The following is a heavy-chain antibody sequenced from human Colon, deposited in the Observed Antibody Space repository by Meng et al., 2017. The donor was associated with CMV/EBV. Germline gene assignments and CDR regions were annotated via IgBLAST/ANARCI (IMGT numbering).Heavy chain of an antibody. CDR3: ARGVFNHCFGN. CDR2: ITNDGSNT. CDR1: GFTFTDFW. Sequence: GESLKISCEASGFTFTDFWIHWVRQAPGKGLEWVSRITNDGSNTIYADSVKGRFTISRDNAKNTLYLQMNSLRAEDTAVYYCARGVFNHCFGNWGQGTMVTVSS. J-gene: IGHJ3*02. V-gene: IGHV3-74*01. D-gene: IGHD3-16*01.